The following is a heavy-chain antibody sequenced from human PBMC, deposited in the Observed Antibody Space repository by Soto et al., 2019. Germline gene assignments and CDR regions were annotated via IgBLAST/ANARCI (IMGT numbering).Heavy chain of an antibody. CDR3: ARRHGYSYDSDY. CDR1: GYTFTNHW. CDR2: IDPSDSRT. J-gene: IGHJ4*02. Sequence: GESLKISCNCSGYTFTNHWISWVRQKPGQGLEWMGRIDPSDSRTKYNPSFEGHVTISVDKSIGATFLQWSSLEASDTAVYYCARRHGYSYDSDYRGPGTRVPVSP. V-gene: IGHV5-10-1*01. D-gene: IGHD5-18*01.